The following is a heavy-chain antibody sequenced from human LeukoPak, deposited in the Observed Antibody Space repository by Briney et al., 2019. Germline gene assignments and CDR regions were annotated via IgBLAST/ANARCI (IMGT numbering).Heavy chain of an antibody. CDR2: IYSGGST. V-gene: IGHV3-53*01. CDR3: ARCLLYSSSSWYYYYCIDV. CDR1: GFTHSSNY. Sequence: GGSLRLSCAASGFTHSSNYMSWVRQAPGKGLEWVSVIYSGGSTYYADSVMGRFTISRDNSKNTLYLQMNSRRSEDTAVYYWARCLLYSSSSWYYYYCIDVWGQGTSVTVS. D-gene: IGHD6-6*01. J-gene: IGHJ6*02.